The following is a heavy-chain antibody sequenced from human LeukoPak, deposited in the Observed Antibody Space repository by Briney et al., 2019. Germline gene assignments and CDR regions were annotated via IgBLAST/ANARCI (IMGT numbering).Heavy chain of an antibody. Sequence: PGGSLRLSCAASGFTFSSYAMSWVRQAPGKGLEWVSAISGSGGSTYYADSVKGRFTISRDNSKNTLYLQMNSLRAEDTAVYYCARGGSHSDSSGYYRGFDPWGQGTLVTVSS. J-gene: IGHJ5*02. CDR2: ISGSGGST. V-gene: IGHV3-23*01. CDR1: GFTFSSYA. D-gene: IGHD3-22*01. CDR3: ARGGSHSDSSGYYRGFDP.